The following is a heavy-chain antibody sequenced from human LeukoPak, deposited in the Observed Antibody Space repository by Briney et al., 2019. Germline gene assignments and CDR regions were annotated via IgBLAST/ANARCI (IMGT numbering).Heavy chain of an antibody. CDR2: IIPILGIA. CDR1: GGTFSNYA. CDR3: ARMRSYDSSGYYEPDDY. V-gene: IGHV1-69*04. J-gene: IGHJ4*02. Sequence: GASVKVSCEASGGTFSNYAISWVRQAPGQGLEWMGRIIPILGIANYAQKFQGRVTITADKSTSTAYMELSSLRSEDTAVYYCARMRSYDSSGYYEPDDYWGQGTLVTVSS. D-gene: IGHD3-22*01.